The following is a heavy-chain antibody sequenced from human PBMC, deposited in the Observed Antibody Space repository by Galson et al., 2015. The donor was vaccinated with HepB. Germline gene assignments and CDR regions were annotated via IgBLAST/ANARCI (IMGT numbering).Heavy chain of an antibody. V-gene: IGHV1-18*04. CDR3: ARDLGVYYYDSSGYPNIEYFQH. CDR2: ISAYNGNT. Sequence: SVTVSCKASGYTFTSYGISWVRQAPGQGLEWMGWISAYNGNTNYAQKLQGRVTMTTDTSTSTAYMELRSLRSDDTAVYYCARDLGVYYYDSSGYPNIEYFQHWGQGTLVTVSS. D-gene: IGHD3-22*01. CDR1: GYTFTSYG. J-gene: IGHJ1*01.